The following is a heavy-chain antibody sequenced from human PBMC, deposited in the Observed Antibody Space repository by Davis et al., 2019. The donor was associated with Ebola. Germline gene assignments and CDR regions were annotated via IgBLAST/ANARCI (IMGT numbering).Heavy chain of an antibody. CDR1: GFTFSSNW. Sequence: GESLKISCAASGFTFSSNWMHWVRQAPGKGLVWVSRTNSDGSITSYADSVKGRFTISRENAKNTLYLQMNSLRAEDTAVYYCVRGLGDYWGQGTLVTVSS. J-gene: IGHJ4*02. V-gene: IGHV3-74*01. CDR2: TNSDGSIT. D-gene: IGHD3-16*01. CDR3: VRGLGDY.